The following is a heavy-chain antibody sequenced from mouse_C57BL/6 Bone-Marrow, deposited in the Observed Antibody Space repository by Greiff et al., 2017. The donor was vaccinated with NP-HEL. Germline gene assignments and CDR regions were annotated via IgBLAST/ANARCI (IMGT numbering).Heavy chain of an antibody. V-gene: IGHV10-3*01. D-gene: IGHD2-5*01. CDR3: VRDGSNYEYYAMDY. J-gene: IGHJ4*01. Sequence: EVQRVESGGGLVQPKGSLKLSCAASGFTFNTYAMHWVRQAPGKGLEWVARIRSKSSNYATYYADSVKDRFTISRDDSQSMLYLQMNNLKTEDTAMYYCVRDGSNYEYYAMDYWGQGTSVTVSS. CDR2: IRSKSSNYAT. CDR1: GFTFNTYA.